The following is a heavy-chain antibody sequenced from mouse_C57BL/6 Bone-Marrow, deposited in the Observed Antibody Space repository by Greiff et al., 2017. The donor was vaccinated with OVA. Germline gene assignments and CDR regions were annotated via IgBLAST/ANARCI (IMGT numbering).Heavy chain of an antibody. Sequence: QVQLQQPGAELVKPGASVKMSCKASGYTFTSYWITWVKQRPGQGLEWIGDIYPGSGSTNYNEKFKSKATLTVDTSSSTAYMQLSSLTSEDSAVYYCARWGDYDGTTWVGFAYWGQGTLVTVSA. J-gene: IGHJ3*01. CDR2: IYPGSGST. D-gene: IGHD2-3*01. CDR1: GYTFTSYW. CDR3: ARWGDYDGTTWVGFAY. V-gene: IGHV1-55*01.